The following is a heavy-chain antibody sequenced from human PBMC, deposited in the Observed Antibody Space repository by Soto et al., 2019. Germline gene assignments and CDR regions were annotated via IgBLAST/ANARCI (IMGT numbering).Heavy chain of an antibody. CDR3: ASRGVEQSGYSPTDY. CDR1: GGSFSGYY. Sequence: SETLSLTCAVYGGSFSGYYWSWIRQPPGKGLEWIGEINHSGSTNYNPSLKSRVTISVDTSKNQFSLKLSSVTAADTAVYYCASRGVEQSGYSPTDYWGQGTLGTVSS. V-gene: IGHV4-34*01. J-gene: IGHJ4*02. CDR2: INHSGST. D-gene: IGHD5-12*01.